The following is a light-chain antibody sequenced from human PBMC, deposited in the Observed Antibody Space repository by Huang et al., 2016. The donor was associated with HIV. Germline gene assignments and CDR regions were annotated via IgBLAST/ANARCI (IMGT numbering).Light chain of an antibody. J-gene: IGKJ4*01. CDR3: QERIQWPRLT. V-gene: IGKV3-11*01. CDR2: RAA. Sequence: EIVLTQSPATLSLSPGERATLSCRASQNVTDSLAWYRQKPGQAPSLLMYRAANRATGTPARCSGSGSGTDFTLTISSLEPEEFEIYCGQERIQWPRLTFGGGTKVEIK. CDR1: QNVTDS.